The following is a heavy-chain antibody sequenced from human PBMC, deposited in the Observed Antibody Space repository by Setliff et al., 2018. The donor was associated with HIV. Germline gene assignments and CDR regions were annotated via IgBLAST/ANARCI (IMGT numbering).Heavy chain of an antibody. CDR2: ITPIFGTA. D-gene: IGHD3-22*01. V-gene: IGHV1-69*13. CDR1: GGTFSSYA. CDR3: ARATVVVVITTTTYNWFDP. Sequence: GASVKVSCKASGGTFSSYAISWVRQAPGQGLEWMGGITPIFGTANYAQKFQGRDTITADESTSTAYMELSSLRSEDTAVYYCARATVVVVITTTTYNWFDPWGQGTLVTVSS. J-gene: IGHJ5*02.